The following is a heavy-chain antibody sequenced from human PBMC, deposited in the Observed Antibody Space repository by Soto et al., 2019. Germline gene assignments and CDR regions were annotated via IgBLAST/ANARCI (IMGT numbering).Heavy chain of an antibody. J-gene: IGHJ4*02. CDR1: GGSISSGDYY. CDR3: ATMGTPVTGLYYFDY. D-gene: IGHD4-17*01. V-gene: IGHV4-30-4*01. Sequence: SETLSLTCAVSGGSISSGDYYWSWIRQPPGKGLEWIGYIYYSGSTYYNPSLKSRVTISVDTSKNQFSLDLSSVTAADTAVYYCATMGTPVTGLYYFDYWGQGTLVTVSS. CDR2: IYYSGST.